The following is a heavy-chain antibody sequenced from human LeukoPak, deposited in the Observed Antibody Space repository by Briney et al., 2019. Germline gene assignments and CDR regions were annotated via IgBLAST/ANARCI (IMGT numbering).Heavy chain of an antibody. Sequence: GGSLRLSCAASGFHFNIYALHWVRQAPGKGLEWVAVTSSDGAEKYNADSVKGRFTISRDNSKNTLYLQMNSLRAEDTAVYYYARDYSDSSGYYPHDAFDIWGQGTMVTVSS. V-gene: IGHV3-30*04. CDR3: ARDYSDSSGYYPHDAFDI. J-gene: IGHJ3*02. CDR2: TSSDGAEK. CDR1: GFHFNIYA. D-gene: IGHD3-22*01.